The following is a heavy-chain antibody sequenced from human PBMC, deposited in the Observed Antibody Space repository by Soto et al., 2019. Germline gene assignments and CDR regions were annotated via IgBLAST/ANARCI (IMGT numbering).Heavy chain of an antibody. D-gene: IGHD1-1*01. V-gene: IGHV4-31*03. CDR1: GGSMTSGDQY. J-gene: IGHJ6*02. CDR3: ARELPQRQGRNMDV. CDR2: INHRGSL. Sequence: PSETLSLTCTVTGGSMTSGDQYWTWIRHRPGEGLEWFGYINHRGSLYYNPSLKSRVSMSVDTSKNQFSLNLSSVTAADTAVYYCARELPQRQGRNMDVWGQGTTVRVYS.